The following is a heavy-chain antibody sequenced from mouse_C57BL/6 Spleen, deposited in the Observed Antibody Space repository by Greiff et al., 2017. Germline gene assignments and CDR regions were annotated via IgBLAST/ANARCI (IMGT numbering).Heavy chain of an antibody. CDR2: ISSGGSYT. Sequence: EVQVVESGGDLVKPGGSLKLSCAASGFTFSSYGMSWVRQTPDKRLEWGATISSGGSYTYYPDSVKGRFTISRDNAKNTLYLQMSSLKSEDTAMYYCARQERPYYFDYWGQGTTLTVSS. J-gene: IGHJ2*01. CDR1: GFTFSSYG. V-gene: IGHV5-6*01. CDR3: ARQERPYYFDY.